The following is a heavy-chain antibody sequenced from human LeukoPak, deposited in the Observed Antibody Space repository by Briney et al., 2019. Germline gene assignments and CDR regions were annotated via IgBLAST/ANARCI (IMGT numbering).Heavy chain of an antibody. Sequence: SETLSLTCAVYGGSFSGYYWSWIRQPPGEGLEWIGEINHSGSTNYNPSLKSRVTISVDTSKNQFSLKLSSVTAADTAVYYCARGLTGESGSYLTWFDPWGQGTLVTVSS. CDR3: ARGLTGESGSYLTWFDP. V-gene: IGHV4-34*01. CDR1: GGSFSGYY. J-gene: IGHJ5*02. CDR2: INHSGST. D-gene: IGHD1-26*01.